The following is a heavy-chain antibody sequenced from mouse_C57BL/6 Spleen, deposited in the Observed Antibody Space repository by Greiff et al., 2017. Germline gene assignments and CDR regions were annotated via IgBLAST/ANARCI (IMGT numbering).Heavy chain of an antibody. V-gene: IGHV1-54*01. CDR3: ARCFLDY. J-gene: IGHJ2*01. Sequence: QVQLQQPGAELVKPGTSVKVSCKASGYAFTNYLIEWVKQRPGQGLEWIGVINPGTGGTNYNEKFKGKATLTADKTSSTAYMQLSSLTSEASAVYFCARCFLDYWGQGTTLTVSS. CDR2: INPGTGGT. CDR1: GYAFTNYL.